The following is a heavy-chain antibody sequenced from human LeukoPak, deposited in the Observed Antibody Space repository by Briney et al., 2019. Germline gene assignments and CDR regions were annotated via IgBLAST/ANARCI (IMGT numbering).Heavy chain of an antibody. Sequence: ASVKVSCKVSGYTLTELSMHWVRQAPGKGLEWMGGFDPEDGETIYAQKFQGRVTMTEDTSTDTAYMELSGLRSEDTAVYYCATASIYYDSSGYPSGGYDYWGQGTLVTVSS. D-gene: IGHD3-22*01. V-gene: IGHV1-24*01. CDR1: GYTLTELS. CDR3: ATASIYYDSSGYPSGGYDY. J-gene: IGHJ4*02. CDR2: FDPEDGET.